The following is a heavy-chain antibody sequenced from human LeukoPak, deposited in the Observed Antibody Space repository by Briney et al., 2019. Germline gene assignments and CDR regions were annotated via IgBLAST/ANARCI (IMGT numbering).Heavy chain of an antibody. CDR1: GFTFGSYS. J-gene: IGHJ3*02. Sequence: PGGSLRLSCAASGFTFGSYSMSWVRQAPGKGLEWVSAISGSGGSTYYADSVKGRFTISRDNSKNTLYLQMNSLRAEDTAVYYCAKYRDSGSYLSDFDIWGQGTMVTVSS. CDR3: AKYRDSGSYLSDFDI. CDR2: ISGSGGST. D-gene: IGHD1-26*01. V-gene: IGHV3-23*01.